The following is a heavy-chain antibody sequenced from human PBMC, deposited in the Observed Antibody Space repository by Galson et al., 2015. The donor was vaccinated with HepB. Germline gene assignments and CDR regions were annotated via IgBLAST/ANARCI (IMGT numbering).Heavy chain of an antibody. Sequence: SLRLSCAASGFTFSSYAMSWVRQAPGKGLEWVSAISGSGGSTYYADSVKGRFTISRDNSKNTLYLQMNSLRAEDTAVYYCAGSSIAVAALSDYWGQGTLVTVSS. CDR1: GFTFSSYA. J-gene: IGHJ4*02. D-gene: IGHD6-19*01. CDR2: ISGSGGST. CDR3: AGSSIAVAALSDY. V-gene: IGHV3-23*01.